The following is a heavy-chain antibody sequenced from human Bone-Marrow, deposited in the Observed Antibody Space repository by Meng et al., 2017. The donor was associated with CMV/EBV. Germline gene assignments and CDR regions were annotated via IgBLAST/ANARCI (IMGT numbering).Heavy chain of an antibody. CDR2: IYYSGST. D-gene: IGHD6-6*01. V-gene: IGHV4-31*02. CDR3: ASSLMAPRRMYYFDN. CDR1: GGSISSDGHH. Sequence: SCTVSGGSISSDGHHWSWIRQHPGKGLELIGYIYYSGSTYYNPSLQSPVTISVDTSKNQYSLKLSSVTAAYTAVYYCASSLMAPRRMYYFDNWGQGTQVTVSS. J-gene: IGHJ4*02.